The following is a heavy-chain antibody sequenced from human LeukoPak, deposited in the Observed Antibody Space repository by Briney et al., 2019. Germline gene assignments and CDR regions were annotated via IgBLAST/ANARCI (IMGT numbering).Heavy chain of an antibody. J-gene: IGHJ3*02. CDR2: IIPIFGTA. D-gene: IGHD2-2*02. V-gene: IGHV1-69*05. CDR1: GGTFSSYA. Sequence: SVKVSCKASGGTFSSYAISWVRQAPGQGLEWMGGIIPIFGTANYAQKFQGRVTMTRDTSISTAYMELSRLRSDDTAVYYCARYCSSTSCYTHDAFDIWGQGTMVTVSS. CDR3: ARYCSSTSCYTHDAFDI.